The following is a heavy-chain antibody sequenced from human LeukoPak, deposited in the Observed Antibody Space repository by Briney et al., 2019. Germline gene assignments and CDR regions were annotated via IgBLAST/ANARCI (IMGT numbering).Heavy chain of an antibody. Sequence: GGSLRLSCGASGFTFSDYYMSWIRQAPGKGLEWISYISSSGSSTYYADSVKGRFTISRDNAKSSLYLQMNSLRAEDTAVYYCASEGYSSGHAQYYFDYWGQGTLVTVSS. CDR3: ASEGYSSGHAQYYFDY. J-gene: IGHJ4*02. CDR1: GFTFSDYY. V-gene: IGHV3-11*04. D-gene: IGHD5-18*01. CDR2: ISSSGSST.